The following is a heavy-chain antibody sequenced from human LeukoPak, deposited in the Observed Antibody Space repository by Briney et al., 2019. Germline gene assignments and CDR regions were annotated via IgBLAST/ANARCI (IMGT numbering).Heavy chain of an antibody. CDR3: ARQRTYSGSYSDY. J-gene: IGHJ4*02. CDR2: IYPGDSDA. CDR1: GYSFTSYW. D-gene: IGHD1-26*01. V-gene: IGHV5-51*01. Sequence: GESLKISCKGSGYSFTSYWIGWVRQMPGKGLKWMGIIYPGDSDARYSPSFQGQVTISADKSISTAYLQWSSLKASDPAMYYCARQRTYSGSYSDYWGQGTLVTVSS.